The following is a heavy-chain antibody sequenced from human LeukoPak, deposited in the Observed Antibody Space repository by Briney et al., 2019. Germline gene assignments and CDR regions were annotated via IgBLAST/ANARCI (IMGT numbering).Heavy chain of an antibody. V-gene: IGHV4-59*01. Sequence: SETLSLTCTVSGGSISSYYWSWIRQPPGKGLEWIGYIYYSGSTNYNPSLKSRVTISVDTSKNQFSLKLSSVTAADMAVYYCARDSSSWDDAFDIWGQGTMVTVSS. CDR2: IYYSGST. CDR3: ARDSSSWDDAFDI. CDR1: GGSISSYY. D-gene: IGHD6-13*01. J-gene: IGHJ3*02.